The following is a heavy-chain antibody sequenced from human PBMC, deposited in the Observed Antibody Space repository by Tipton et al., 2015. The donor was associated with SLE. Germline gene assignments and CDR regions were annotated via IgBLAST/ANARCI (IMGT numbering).Heavy chain of an antibody. CDR3: ARARDYYDSSGYYPYYFDY. CDR1: GGSISSYY. V-gene: IGHV4-59*01. J-gene: IGHJ4*02. CDR2: IYYSGST. Sequence: TLSLTCTVSGGSISSYYWSWIRQPPGKGLEWIGYIYYSGSTNYNPSLKSRVTISVDTSKNQFSPKLSSVTAADTAVYYCARARDYYDSSGYYPYYFDYWGQGTLVTVSS. D-gene: IGHD3-22*01.